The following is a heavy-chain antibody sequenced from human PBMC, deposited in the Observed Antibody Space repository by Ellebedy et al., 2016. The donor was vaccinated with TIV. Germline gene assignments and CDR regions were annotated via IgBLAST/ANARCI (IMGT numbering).Heavy chain of an antibody. CDR3: ARDLGQWLVRYCFDY. D-gene: IGHD6-19*01. CDR1: GYPFTGYY. J-gene: IGHJ4*02. V-gene: IGHV1-2*02. Sequence: ASVKVSCKASGYPFTGYYIHWVRQAPGQGLEWMGWINPNSGSTNFAQKFQGRVTVTRDTSISTAYMELSRLRSDDTAVYFCARDLGQWLVRYCFDYWGQGTLVTVSS. CDR2: INPNSGST.